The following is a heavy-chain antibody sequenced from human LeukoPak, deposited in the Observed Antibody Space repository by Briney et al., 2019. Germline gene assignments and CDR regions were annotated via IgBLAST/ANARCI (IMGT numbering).Heavy chain of an antibody. CDR1: GFTFSSYW. CDR2: INSAGSST. CDR3: ARDQYTNSGNWFDP. Sequence: GGSLRLSCAASGFTFSSYWMHWVRQAPGKGLVWDSRINSAGSSTSYADSVKGRFTISRDNAKNTLYLQMNSLRAEDTAVYFCARDQYTNSGNWFDPWGQGTLVTVSS. V-gene: IGHV3-74*01. D-gene: IGHD7-27*01. J-gene: IGHJ5*02.